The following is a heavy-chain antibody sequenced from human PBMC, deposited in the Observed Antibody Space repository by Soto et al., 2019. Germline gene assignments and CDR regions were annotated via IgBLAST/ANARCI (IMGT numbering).Heavy chain of an antibody. Sequence: TLSLSCPVSGGSISSGGYYWSWIRQHPGKVREWIGYIYYSGSTYYNPSLKSRVTISVDTSKNQFSRKLSSVTAADTAVYYAARARENWVTYCGGDCSQGNFFDPWGQGTLDTVST. CDR1: GGSISSGGYY. D-gene: IGHD2-21*02. V-gene: IGHV4-31*03. J-gene: IGHJ5*02. CDR2: IYYSGST. CDR3: ARARENWVTYCGGDCSQGNFFDP.